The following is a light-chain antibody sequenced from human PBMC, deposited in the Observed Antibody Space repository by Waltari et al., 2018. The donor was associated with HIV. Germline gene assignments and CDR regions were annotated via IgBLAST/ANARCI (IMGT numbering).Light chain of an antibody. V-gene: IGLV1-40*01. J-gene: IGLJ1*01. Sequence: QSVLTQPPSVSGAPGPRVTISCTGSSSNIGAGYDVPWYQQLPGTAPKLLIYGNSNRPSGVPDRFSGSKSGTSASLAITGLQAEDEADYYCQSYDSSLSGSSVFGTGTKVTVL. CDR2: GNS. CDR1: SSNIGAGYD. CDR3: QSYDSSLSGSSV.